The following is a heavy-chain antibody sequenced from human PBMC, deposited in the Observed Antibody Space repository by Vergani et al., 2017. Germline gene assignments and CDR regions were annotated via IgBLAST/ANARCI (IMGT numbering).Heavy chain of an antibody. CDR2: ISAYNGNT. CDR3: ARDATRYCSSTSCYNDGMDY. J-gene: IGHJ4*02. Sequence: QVQLVQSGAEVKKPGASVKVSCKASGYTFTSYGISWVRQAPGQGLEWMGWISAYNGNTNYAQKLQGRVTMTRDTSTSTVYMELSSLRSEDTAVYYCARDATRYCSSTSCYNDGMDYWGQGTLVTVSS. V-gene: IGHV1-18*01. CDR1: GYTFTSYG. D-gene: IGHD2-2*02.